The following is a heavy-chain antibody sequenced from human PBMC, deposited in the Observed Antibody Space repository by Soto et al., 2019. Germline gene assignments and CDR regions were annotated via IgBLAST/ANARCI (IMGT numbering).Heavy chain of an antibody. CDR2: FWYDGSNK. Sequence: QVQLVESGGGVVQPGRSLRLSCGASGFTFSSYGMHWVRQAPGKGLEWVAVFWYDGSNKYYADSVKGRFTISRDNSKNTLYLQMNSLRVEDTAVYFCARDGIYGTYKDVFDIWGQGTMVTVSS. CDR3: ARDGIYGTYKDVFDI. D-gene: IGHD1-20*01. CDR1: GFTFSSYG. J-gene: IGHJ3*02. V-gene: IGHV3-33*01.